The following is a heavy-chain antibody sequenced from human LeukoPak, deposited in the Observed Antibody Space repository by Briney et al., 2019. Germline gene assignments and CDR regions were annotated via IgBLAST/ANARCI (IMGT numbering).Heavy chain of an antibody. CDR3: ARDRRGVAGAFDI. CDR1: GYTFTGYY. J-gene: IGHJ3*02. Sequence: GASVKVSCKASGYTFTGYYMHWVRQAPGQGLEWMGWINPNSGGTNYAQKFQGRVTITTDESTSTAYMELSSLRSEDTAVYYCARDRRGVAGAFDIWGQGTMVTVSS. D-gene: IGHD3-10*01. CDR2: INPNSGGT. V-gene: IGHV1-2*02.